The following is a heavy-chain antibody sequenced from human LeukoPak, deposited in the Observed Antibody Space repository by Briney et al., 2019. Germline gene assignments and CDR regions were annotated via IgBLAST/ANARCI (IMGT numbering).Heavy chain of an antibody. J-gene: IGHJ6*04. D-gene: IGHD2-15*01. CDR2: IYYSGST. V-gene: IGHV4-61*01. CDR1: GGSVSSGSYY. Sequence: SETLSLTCTVSGGSVSSGSYYWSWIRQPPGQGLEWIGYIYYSGSTNYNPSLKSRVTISVDTSKNQFSLKLRSVTAADTAVYYCARSRAVAATPSYYGMDVWGKGTTVTVSS. CDR3: ARSRAVAATPSYYGMDV.